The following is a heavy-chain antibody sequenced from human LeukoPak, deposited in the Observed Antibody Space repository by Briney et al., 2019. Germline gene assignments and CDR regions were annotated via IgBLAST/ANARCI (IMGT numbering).Heavy chain of an antibody. CDR1: GGSFSGYY. D-gene: IGHD2-15*01. Sequence: SETLSLTCAVYGGSFSGYYWSWIRQPPGKGLEWIGEINHSGSTNYNPSLKSRVTISVDTSKNQFSLKLSSVTAADTAVYYCARRRIGPRYCSGGSCYEGHIDYWGQGTLVTVSS. V-gene: IGHV4-34*01. CDR3: ARRRIGPRYCSGGSCYEGHIDY. CDR2: INHSGST. J-gene: IGHJ4*02.